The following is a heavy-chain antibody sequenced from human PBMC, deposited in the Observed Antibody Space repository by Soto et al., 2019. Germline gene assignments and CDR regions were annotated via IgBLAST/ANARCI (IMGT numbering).Heavy chain of an antibody. CDR2: ISTYSGDT. CDR3: ARHHGPTTSENWFDP. D-gene: IGHD5-12*01. V-gene: IGHV1-18*01. CDR1: GYTFFTYD. Sequence: GXSVKVSCKASGYTFFTYDISWVRQAPGQGLEWMGWISTYSGDTKYAQKFQGRVTMTTDTSTTTAYLELRSLRSDDTAVYYCARHHGPTTSENWFDPWGQGTLVTVS. J-gene: IGHJ5*02.